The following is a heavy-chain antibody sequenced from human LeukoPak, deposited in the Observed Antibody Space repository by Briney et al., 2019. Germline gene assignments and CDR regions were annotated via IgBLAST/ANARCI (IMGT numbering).Heavy chain of an antibody. D-gene: IGHD2-15*01. CDR2: IYYSGST. V-gene: IGHV4-30-4*01. Sequence: PSETLSLTCTVSGGSISSGDYYWSWIRQPPGKGLEWIGYIYYSGSTYYNPSPKSRVTISVDTSKNQFSLKLSSVTAADTAVYYCARLASGYCSGGSCYGNWFDPWGQGTLVTVSS. J-gene: IGHJ5*02. CDR1: GGSISSGDYY. CDR3: ARLASGYCSGGSCYGNWFDP.